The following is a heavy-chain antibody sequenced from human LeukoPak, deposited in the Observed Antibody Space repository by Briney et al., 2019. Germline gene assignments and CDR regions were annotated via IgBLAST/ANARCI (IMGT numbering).Heavy chain of an antibody. J-gene: IGHJ5*02. CDR2: IYPGDSDT. D-gene: IGHD6-6*01. Sequence: GESLKISCKGSGYSFTTYWIGWVRQMPGKGLEWMGIIYPGDSDTRYSPSFQGHVTISADKSISTAYLQWSSLKASDTAMYYCARFATEYSSSSRFDPWGQGTLVTVSS. CDR1: GYSFTTYW. V-gene: IGHV5-51*01. CDR3: ARFATEYSSSSRFDP.